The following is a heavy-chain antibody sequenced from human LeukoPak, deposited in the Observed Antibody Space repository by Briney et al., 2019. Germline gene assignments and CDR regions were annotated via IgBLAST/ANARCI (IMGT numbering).Heavy chain of an antibody. D-gene: IGHD6-13*01. V-gene: IGHV1-46*01. CDR1: GYTFSSFY. CDR2: INPTGGST. CDR3: ARDRSGSRWRWFDP. Sequence: GASVKVSCKASGYTFSSFYMHWVRQAPGQGLEWMGIINPTGGSTSYAQKFQGRVTMTTDTSTSTVYMELSSLRSEDTAVYYCARDRSGSRWRWFDPWGQGTLVTVSS. J-gene: IGHJ5*02.